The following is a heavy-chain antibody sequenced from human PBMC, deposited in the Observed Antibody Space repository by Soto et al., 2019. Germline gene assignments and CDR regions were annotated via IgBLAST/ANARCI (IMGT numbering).Heavy chain of an antibody. V-gene: IGHV1-18*01. D-gene: IGHD3-9*01. Sequence: GASVKVSCKASGYTFTSYGISWVRQAPGQGLEWMGWISAYNGNTNYAQKLQGRVTMTTDTSTSTAYMELRSLRSDDTAVYYCAREYYYDILTGYSHYYYVLDVWAQGTTVTVSS. CDR2: ISAYNGNT. CDR1: GYTFTSYG. J-gene: IGHJ6*02. CDR3: AREYYYDILTGYSHYYYVLDV.